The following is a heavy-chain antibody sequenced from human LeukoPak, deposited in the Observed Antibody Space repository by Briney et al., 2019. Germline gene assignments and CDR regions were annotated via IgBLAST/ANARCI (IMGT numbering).Heavy chain of an antibody. V-gene: IGHV4-61*01. CDR1: GGSVSSGSYY. CDR2: IYYSGST. D-gene: IGHD4-23*01. CDR3: ASDDYGGNGYYFDY. J-gene: IGHJ4*02. Sequence: SEPLSLTCTVSGGSVSSGSYYWSWIRPPPGKGLEWIGYIYYSGSTNYNPSLKSRVTISVDTSKNQFSLKLSSVTAADTAVYYCASDDYGGNGYYFDYWGQGTLVTVSS.